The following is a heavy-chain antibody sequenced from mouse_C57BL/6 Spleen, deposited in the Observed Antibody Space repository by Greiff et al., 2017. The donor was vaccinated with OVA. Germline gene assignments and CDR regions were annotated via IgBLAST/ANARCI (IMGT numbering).Heavy chain of an antibody. CDR3: ANIYYSNYVGYFDV. V-gene: IGHV1-26*01. J-gene: IGHJ1*03. Sequence: EVQLQQSGPELVKPGASVKISCKASGYTFTDYYMNWVKQSHGKSLEWIGDINPNNGGTSYNQKFKGKATLTVDKSSSTAYMELRSLTSEDSAVYYCANIYYSNYVGYFDVWGTGTTVTVSS. CDR2: INPNNGGT. CDR1: GYTFTDYY. D-gene: IGHD2-5*01.